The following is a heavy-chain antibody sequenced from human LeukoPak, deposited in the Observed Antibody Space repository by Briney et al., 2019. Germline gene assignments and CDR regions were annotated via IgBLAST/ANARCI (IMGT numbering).Heavy chain of an antibody. Sequence: SETLSLTCTVSGGSISSGGYYWSWIRQHPGKGLEWIGYIYYSGSTYYNPSLKSRVTISVDTSKNQFSLKLSSVTAADTAVYYCAGSSGWWFDYWGQGTLVTVSS. V-gene: IGHV4-31*03. CDR3: AGSSGWWFDY. CDR2: IYYSGST. J-gene: IGHJ4*02. D-gene: IGHD6-19*01. CDR1: GGSISSGGYY.